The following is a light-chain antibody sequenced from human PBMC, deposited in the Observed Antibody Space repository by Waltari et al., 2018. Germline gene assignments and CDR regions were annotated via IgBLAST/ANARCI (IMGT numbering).Light chain of an antibody. CDR2: EVT. J-gene: IGLJ1*01. Sequence: QAAPTQPPSVSGSPGQSVTISCTGSRSDIGYYNAASWYQKHPGKAPKLLIYEVTQRPSGVSDRFSGSKSGNTASLTISGLQADDEALYFCSSYTDINPFIFGVGTRLTVL. CDR1: RSDIGYYNA. V-gene: IGLV2-11*01. CDR3: SSYTDINPFI.